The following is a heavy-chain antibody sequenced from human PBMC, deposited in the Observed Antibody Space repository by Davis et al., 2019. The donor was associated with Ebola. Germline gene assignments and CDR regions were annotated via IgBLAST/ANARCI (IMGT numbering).Heavy chain of an antibody. Sequence: GESLKISCAASGFIFSSYSMNWVRQAPGKGLEWVSYISSSSSTIYYADSVKGRFTISRDNAKNSLYLQMNSLRDEDTAVYYCARVGYDFWSGYYYYGMDVWGQGTTVTVSS. J-gene: IGHJ6*02. D-gene: IGHD3-3*01. CDR2: ISSSSSTI. V-gene: IGHV3-48*02. CDR3: ARVGYDFWSGYYYYGMDV. CDR1: GFIFSSYS.